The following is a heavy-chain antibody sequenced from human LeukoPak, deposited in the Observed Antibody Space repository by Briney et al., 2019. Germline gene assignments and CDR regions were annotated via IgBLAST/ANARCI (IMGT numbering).Heavy chain of an antibody. CDR1: GFTFSSYS. Sequence: GGSLRLSCAASGFTFSSYSMNWVRQAPGKGLEWVSYISSSSSTIYYADSVKGRFTISRDNAKNSLYLQMNSLRAEDTAMYYCARLTAAAGTLSDYWGQGTLVTVSS. V-gene: IGHV3-48*01. CDR2: ISSSSSTI. CDR3: ARLTAAAGTLSDY. D-gene: IGHD6-13*01. J-gene: IGHJ4*02.